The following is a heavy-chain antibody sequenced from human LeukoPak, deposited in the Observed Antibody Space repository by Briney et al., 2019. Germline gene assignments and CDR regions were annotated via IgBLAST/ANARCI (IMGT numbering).Heavy chain of an antibody. CDR2: IYYSGST. J-gene: IGHJ4*02. D-gene: IGHD3-3*01. CDR1: GGSISSYY. Sequence: SETLSLTCTVSGGSISSYYWSWIRQPPGKGLEWIGYIYYSGSTNYNPSLKSRVTISVDTSKNQFSLKLSSVTAADTAVYYCARGGYDFWSGYYTGFDYWGQGTLVTVSS. V-gene: IGHV4-59*12. CDR3: ARGGYDFWSGYYTGFDY.